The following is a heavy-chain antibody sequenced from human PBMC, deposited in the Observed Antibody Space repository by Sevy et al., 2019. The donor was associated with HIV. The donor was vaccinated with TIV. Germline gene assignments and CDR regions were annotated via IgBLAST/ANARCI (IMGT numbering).Heavy chain of an antibody. CDR3: ATTKDYYDSSGSPFDY. V-gene: IGHV1-24*01. D-gene: IGHD3-22*01. Sequence: ASVKVSCKVSGYTLTQLSMHWVRQAPGKRLEWMGSFEPEDGKTVHAQKFQGRVTMTEYTSTDIAYMELSSLRSEDTAMYYCATTKDYYDSSGSPFDYWGQGTLVTVSS. CDR1: GYTLTQLS. CDR2: FEPEDGKT. J-gene: IGHJ4*02.